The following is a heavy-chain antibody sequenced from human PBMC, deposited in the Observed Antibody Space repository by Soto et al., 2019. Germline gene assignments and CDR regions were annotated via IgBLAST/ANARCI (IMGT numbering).Heavy chain of an antibody. J-gene: IGHJ6*02. CDR3: ARRNFYSTLYYYGMDV. V-gene: IGHV4-34*01. CDR1: GGSFSGYY. Sequence: SETLSLTCAVYGGSFSGYYWSWIRQPPGKGLEWIGSIYYSGSTYYNPSLKSRVTISVDTSKNQFSLKLSSVTAADTAVYYCARRNFYSTLYYYGMDVWGQGTTVTVSS. D-gene: IGHD4-4*01. CDR2: IYYSGST.